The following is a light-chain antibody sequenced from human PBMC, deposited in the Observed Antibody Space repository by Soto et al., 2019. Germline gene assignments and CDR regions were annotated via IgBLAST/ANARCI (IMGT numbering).Light chain of an antibody. Sequence: QSALTHPPSASGSPGQSVTISCTGTSSDVGGYNFVSWYQQHPGKAPKLMIYEVSERPSGVPDRFSGSKSGNTASLTVSGFQAEDEADYYCSSYAGSNIVVFGGETQLTV. CDR2: EVS. J-gene: IGLJ3*02. CDR1: SSDVGGYNF. CDR3: SSYAGSNIVV. V-gene: IGLV2-8*01.